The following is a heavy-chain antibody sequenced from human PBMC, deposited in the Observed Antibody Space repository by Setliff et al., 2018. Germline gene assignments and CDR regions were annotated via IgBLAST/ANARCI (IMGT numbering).Heavy chain of an antibody. CDR3: ARGRIHDSSDYIGNWFDP. CDR2: INPNSGDT. V-gene: IGHV1-2*02. CDR1: GYTFGAHY. Sequence: ASVKVSCKASGYTFGAHYIHWVRQAPGQGFEWMGWINPNSGDTNYAQNFQGRVTMTRDTSINTVYMDLSGLTSDDTAVYFCARGRIHDSSDYIGNWFDPWGQGTLVTVSS. D-gene: IGHD3-22*01. J-gene: IGHJ5*02.